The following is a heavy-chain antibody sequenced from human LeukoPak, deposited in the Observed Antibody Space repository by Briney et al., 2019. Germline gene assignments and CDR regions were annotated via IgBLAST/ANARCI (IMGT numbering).Heavy chain of an antibody. D-gene: IGHD3-22*01. J-gene: IGHJ4*02. CDR3: ARHPKRYYYDSSGYLYYFDY. CDR1: GGSISSSSYY. Sequence: SETLSLTCTVSGGSISSSSYYWGWIRQPPGKGLEWIGSIYYSGSTYYNPSLKSRVTISVDTSKNQFSLKLSSVTAADTAVYYCARHPKRYYYDSSGYLYYFDYWGQGTLVTVSS. V-gene: IGHV4-39*01. CDR2: IYYSGST.